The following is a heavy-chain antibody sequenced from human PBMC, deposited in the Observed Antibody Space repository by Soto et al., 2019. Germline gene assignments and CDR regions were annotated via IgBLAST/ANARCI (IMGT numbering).Heavy chain of an antibody. D-gene: IGHD3-22*01. CDR2: INVGNGNT. CDR1: GYKFSSYA. Sequence: ASVKVSCKASGYKFSSYAIHWVRQAPGQRLEWMGWINVGNGNTKYSQKFHDRVTIIRDTSADTAYMEVSSLRSEDTAVYYCARGGYDSSGYPDAFDIWGQGTMVTVSS. J-gene: IGHJ3*02. V-gene: IGHV1-3*01. CDR3: ARGGYDSSGYPDAFDI.